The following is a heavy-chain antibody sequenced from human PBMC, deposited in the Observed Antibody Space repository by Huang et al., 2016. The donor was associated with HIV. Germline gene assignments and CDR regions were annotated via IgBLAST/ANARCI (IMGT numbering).Heavy chain of an antibody. Sequence: QVQLQESGPGLVKPSETLSLTCTVSGGSISTHYWSWIRQPPGKGLGWIGRIDYSVSTNYSPSLKGRVTILLDTSKNQFSLRVNSVTAADTAMYYCARDHHDFWRGYRRMYFFDHWGQGTLVTVSS. D-gene: IGHD3-3*01. CDR1: GGSISTHY. V-gene: IGHV4-59*11. J-gene: IGHJ4*02. CDR3: ARDHHDFWRGYRRMYFFDH. CDR2: IDYSVST.